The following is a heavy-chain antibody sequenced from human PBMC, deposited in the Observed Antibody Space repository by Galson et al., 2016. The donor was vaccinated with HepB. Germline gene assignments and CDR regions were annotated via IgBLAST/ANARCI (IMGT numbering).Heavy chain of an antibody. J-gene: IGHJ4*02. CDR1: EFIFSSYW. D-gene: IGHD1-26*01. Sequence: SLRLSCAASEFIFSSYWMSWVRRAPGKGLEWVADMKEDGSEKYYADSVKGRFTISRDNAKNSLYLQMNSLRAEDTAVYYCAKYSGSYKGYDYWGQGTLVTVSS. CDR2: MKEDGSEK. CDR3: AKYSGSYKGYDY. V-gene: IGHV3-7*02.